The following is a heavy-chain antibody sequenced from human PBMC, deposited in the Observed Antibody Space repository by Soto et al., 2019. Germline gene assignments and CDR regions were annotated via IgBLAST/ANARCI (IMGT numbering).Heavy chain of an antibody. V-gene: IGHV4-61*01. D-gene: IGHD2-2*01. CDR2: IYYSGST. J-gene: IGHJ4*02. CDR3: ARVNRESCSSTGCYFGFYGYYFDY. CDR1: GGSISSSTYY. Sequence: SETLSLTCTVSGGSISSSTYYWSWIRQPPGKGLEWIGYIYYSGSTNYNPSLKSRVTISVDTSKNQFSLKLSSVTAADTAVYYCARVNRESCSSTGCYFGFYGYYFDYWGQGTLVTVSS.